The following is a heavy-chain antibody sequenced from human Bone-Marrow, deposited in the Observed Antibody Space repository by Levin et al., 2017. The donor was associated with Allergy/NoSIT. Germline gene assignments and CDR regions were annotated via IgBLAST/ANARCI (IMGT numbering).Heavy chain of an antibody. J-gene: IGHJ5*02. CDR3: ARYYCSSTSCRNWFDP. CDR2: IYHSGST. Sequence: SETLSLTCAVSGGSISSSNWWSWVRQPPGKGLEWIGEIYHSGSTNYNPSLKSRVTISVDKSKNQFSLKLSSVTAADTAVYYCARYYCSSTSCRNWFDPWGQGTLVTVSS. V-gene: IGHV4-4*02. CDR1: GGSISSSNW. D-gene: IGHD2-2*01.